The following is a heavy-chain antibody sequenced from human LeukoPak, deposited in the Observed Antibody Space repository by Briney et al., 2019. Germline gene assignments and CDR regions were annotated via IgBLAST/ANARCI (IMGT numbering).Heavy chain of an antibody. CDR3: ARGRVSSSTWYSTFYYYF. D-gene: IGHD1-1*01. CDR1: GYSISTGYY. Sequence: SETLSLTCTVSGYSISTGYYWTWIRQPPGKGLEWIGYVDHTGSTNFNPSLNGRVSISRDTTKNLFSLRLRSVAAADTAVYFCARGRVSSSTWYSTFYYYF. J-gene: IGHJ2*01. V-gene: IGHV4-61*03. CDR2: VDHTGST.